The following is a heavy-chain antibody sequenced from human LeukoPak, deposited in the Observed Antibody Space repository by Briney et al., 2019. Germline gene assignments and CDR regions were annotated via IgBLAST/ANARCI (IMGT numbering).Heavy chain of an antibody. D-gene: IGHD2-15*01. CDR1: GFTFRNAW. CDR3: TLGSWPIDY. J-gene: IGHJ4*02. Sequence: GGSLRLSCAASGFTFRNAWMSWVRQAPGKGLEWVGRVKSKADGGTTDYAAPVKGRFAISRDDSKNTLYLQMNSLKTEDTAVYYCTLGSWPIDYWGQGTLVTVSS. V-gene: IGHV3-15*01. CDR2: VKSKADGGTT.